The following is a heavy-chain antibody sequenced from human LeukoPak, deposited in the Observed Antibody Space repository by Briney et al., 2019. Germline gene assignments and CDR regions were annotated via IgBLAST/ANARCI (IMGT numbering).Heavy chain of an antibody. CDR3: ARQSYSSSWGSYYLDY. V-gene: IGHV4-59*08. Sequence: SETLPLTCTVSGGSISSNYWSWIRQPPGKGLERIGYIYYTGSTNYNPSLESRVTISVDTSNNQFSLKLSSVTAADTAVYYCARQSYSSSWGSYYLDYWGQGTLVTVSS. J-gene: IGHJ4*02. D-gene: IGHD6-13*01. CDR2: IYYTGST. CDR1: GGSISSNY.